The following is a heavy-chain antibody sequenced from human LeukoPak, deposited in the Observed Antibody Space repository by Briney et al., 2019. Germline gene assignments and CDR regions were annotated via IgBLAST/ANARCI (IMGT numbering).Heavy chain of an antibody. Sequence: ASVTVFCKTSGGTFRSYAISWVRQAPGQGLEWMGIINPSGGSTSYAQKFQGRVTMTRDMSTSTVYMELSSLRSEDTAVYYCARDRISGWFDPWGQGTLVTVSS. CDR3: ARDRISGWFDP. V-gene: IGHV1-46*01. CDR1: GGTFRSYA. J-gene: IGHJ5*02. CDR2: INPSGGST.